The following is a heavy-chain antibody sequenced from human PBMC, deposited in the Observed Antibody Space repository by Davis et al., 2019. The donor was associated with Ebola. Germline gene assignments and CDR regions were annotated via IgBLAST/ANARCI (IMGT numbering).Heavy chain of an antibody. CDR1: GFTFSSYW. CDR3: ARVKWLVRDYYYYGMDV. D-gene: IGHD6-19*01. CDR2: IKQDGSEK. J-gene: IGHJ6*02. Sequence: GESLKISCAASGFTFSSYWMSWVRQAPGKGLEWVANIKQDGSEKYYVDSVKGRFTISRDNAKNSLYLQMNSLRAEDTAVYYCARVKWLVRDYYYYGMDVWGQGTTVTVSS. V-gene: IGHV3-7*01.